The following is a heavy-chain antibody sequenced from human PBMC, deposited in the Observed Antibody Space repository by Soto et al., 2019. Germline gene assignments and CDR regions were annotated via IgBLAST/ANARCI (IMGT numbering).Heavy chain of an antibody. D-gene: IGHD1-1*01. Sequence: QVQLQESGPGLVKPSGTLSLTCAVSGDSINSNNWWSWVRQPPGKGLEWIGEIYHSGSINYNPSLKSRVTMSRDNSRNQFSLILSSVTAADTAIYYCAFPSTNDFDYWGQGTLVTVSS. CDR2: IYHSGSI. J-gene: IGHJ4*02. CDR3: AFPSTNDFDY. V-gene: IGHV4-4*02. CDR1: GDSINSNNW.